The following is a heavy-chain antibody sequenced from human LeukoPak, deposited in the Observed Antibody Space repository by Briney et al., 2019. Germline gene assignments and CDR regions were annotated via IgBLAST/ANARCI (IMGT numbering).Heavy chain of an antibody. D-gene: IGHD3-22*01. CDR1: GFTFSSYS. V-gene: IGHV3-21*01. CDR2: ISSSNSCI. CDR3: ARAQYYDSSGDPYYFDY. J-gene: IGHJ4*02. Sequence: PGGSLRLSCAASGFTFSSYSMNWVRQAPGKGLEWVSSISSSNSCIYYADSVKGRFTISRDNAKNSLYLQMNSLRAEDTAVYYCARAQYYDSSGDPYYFDYWGQGTLVTVSS.